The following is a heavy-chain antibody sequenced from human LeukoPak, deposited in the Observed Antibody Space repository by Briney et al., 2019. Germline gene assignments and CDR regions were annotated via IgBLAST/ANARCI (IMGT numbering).Heavy chain of an antibody. CDR2: ISGSGGST. Sequence: GGSLRLSCAASGFTFSSYAMSWVRQAPGKGLEWVSAISGSGGSTYYADSVKGRFTISRDNSKNTPYLQMNSLRAEDTAVYYCALMHGDYAYAFDIWGQGTMVTVSS. D-gene: IGHD4-17*01. CDR1: GFTFSSYA. CDR3: ALMHGDYAYAFDI. V-gene: IGHV3-23*01. J-gene: IGHJ3*02.